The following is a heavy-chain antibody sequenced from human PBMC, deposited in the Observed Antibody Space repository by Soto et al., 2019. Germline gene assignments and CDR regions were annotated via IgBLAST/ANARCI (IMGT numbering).Heavy chain of an antibody. V-gene: IGHV1-18*04. J-gene: IGHJ4*02. CDR3: AREQYEFVDVYYVDY. Sequence: QVPLVQSGGEVKRPGASVKVSCKASGYDLERSPISWVRQARGQGREWMGLISPYSGSRYYAEKLQGRVTLTTDTSTSTCYMELRSLTSADTALYFCAREQYEFVDVYYVDYWGQGTLVTVSS. D-gene: IGHD3-3*01. CDR1: GYDLERSP. CDR2: ISPYSGSR.